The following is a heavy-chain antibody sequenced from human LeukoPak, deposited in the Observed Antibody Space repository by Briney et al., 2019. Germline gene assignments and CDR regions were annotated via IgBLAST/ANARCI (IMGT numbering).Heavy chain of an antibody. CDR3: AKYGSGSYYDYYCYYMDV. J-gene: IGHJ6*03. CDR2: INHSGST. CDR1: GGSFSGYY. D-gene: IGHD3-10*01. Sequence: SETLSLTCAVYGGSFSGYYWSWIRQPPGKGLEWIGEINHSGSTNYNPSLKSRVTISVDTSKNQFSLKLSSVTAADTAVYYCAKYGSGSYYDYYCYYMDVWGKGATVTVSS. V-gene: IGHV4-34*01.